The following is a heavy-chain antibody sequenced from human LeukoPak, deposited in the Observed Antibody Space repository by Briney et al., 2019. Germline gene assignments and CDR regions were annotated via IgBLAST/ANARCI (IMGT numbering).Heavy chain of an antibody. Sequence: GGSLRLSCAASGFTFSSYAMSLVRQAPGKGLEWVSTISDTGGNTYYADSVKGRLTIFRDNSKNKLYLQMNSLRAEDTAVYYDAKLALGDYDTFDSWGQGTLVTVSS. V-gene: IGHV3-23*01. D-gene: IGHD3-22*01. CDR2: ISDTGGNT. CDR1: GFTFSSYA. J-gene: IGHJ4*02. CDR3: AKLALGDYDTFDS.